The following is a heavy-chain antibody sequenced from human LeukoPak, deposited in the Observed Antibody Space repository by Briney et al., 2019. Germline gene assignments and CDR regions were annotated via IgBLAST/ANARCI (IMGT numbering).Heavy chain of an antibody. CDR3: ARAGTGGNSPRERRDAFDI. CDR1: GGSISSYY. CDR2: IYYSGST. J-gene: IGHJ3*02. V-gene: IGHV4-59*01. D-gene: IGHD4-23*01. Sequence: PSETLSLTYTVSGGSISSYYWSWIRQPPGKGLEWIGYIYYSGSTNYNPSLKSRVTISVDTSKNQFSLKLSSVTAADTAVYYCARAGTGGNSPRERRDAFDIWGQGTMVTVSS.